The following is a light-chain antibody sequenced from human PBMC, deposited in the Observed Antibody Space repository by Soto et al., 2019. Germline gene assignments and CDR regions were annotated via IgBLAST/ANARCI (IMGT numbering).Light chain of an antibody. CDR2: GAS. CDR3: QQYGSSPLT. Sequence: ESVLTQSPGTLSLSPGERATLSCRASQSVSSSYLAWYQQKPGQAPRLLIYGASSMATGMPDRFSGSGSGTDFTLTISRLEPEDFAVYYCQQYGSSPLTFGGGTKVEIK. V-gene: IGKV3-20*01. CDR1: QSVSSSY. J-gene: IGKJ4*01.